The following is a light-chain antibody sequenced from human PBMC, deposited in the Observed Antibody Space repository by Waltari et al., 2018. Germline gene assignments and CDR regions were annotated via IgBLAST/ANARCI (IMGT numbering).Light chain of an antibody. CDR2: RAS. CDR3: QKHGTLPAT. J-gene: IGKJ1*01. V-gene: IGKV3-20*01. CDR1: ETVGSSS. Sequence: CRARETVGSSSLAWYQKKPGQAPRRVIDRASKRATGIADRCSGSGSGTDYSRTISRLEPEDFAVYDGQKHGTLPATFGQGTKVEIK.